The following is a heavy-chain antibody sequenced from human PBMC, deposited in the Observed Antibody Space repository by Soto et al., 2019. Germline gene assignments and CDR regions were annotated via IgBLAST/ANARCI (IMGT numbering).Heavy chain of an antibody. D-gene: IGHD2-2*01. V-gene: IGHV4-59*08. CDR3: ARLMPMPDYFDY. CDR2: ISNSGTT. J-gene: IGHJ4*02. CDR1: GGSISSYY. Sequence: PSETLSLTCSVSGGSISSYYWTWIRQPPGKGLEYIGYISNSGTTNYNPSLKSRVTISVDTSKKQFSLRLTSVTAADTAVYYCARLMPMPDYFDYWGQGTLVTVSS.